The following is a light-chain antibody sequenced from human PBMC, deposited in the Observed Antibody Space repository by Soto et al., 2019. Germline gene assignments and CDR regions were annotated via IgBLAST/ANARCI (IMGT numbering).Light chain of an antibody. CDR1: SSDVGGYNY. Sequence: QSVLTQPRSVSGSPGQSVTISCTGTSSDVGGYNYVSWYQQHPGKAPKLVIYDVSKRPSGVPDRFSGSKSGNTASLTVSGLQAEDEDDYYCCSYAGTYTQWVFGGGTKLTVL. CDR3: CSYAGTYTQWV. V-gene: IGLV2-11*01. CDR2: DVS. J-gene: IGLJ3*02.